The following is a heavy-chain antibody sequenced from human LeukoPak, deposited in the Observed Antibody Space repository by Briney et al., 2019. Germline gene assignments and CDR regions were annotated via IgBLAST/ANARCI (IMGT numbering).Heavy chain of an antibody. D-gene: IGHD2-15*01. CDR2: ISSSSSYI. Sequence: GGSLRLSCAASGFTFSSYSMNWVRQAPGKGLEWVSSISSSSSYIYYADSVKGRFTISRDNAKNSLYLQMNSLRAEDTAVYYCARDGEYCSGGSCYDYWGQGTLVTVSS. CDR1: GFTFSSYS. J-gene: IGHJ4*02. V-gene: IGHV3-21*01. CDR3: ARDGEYCSGGSCYDY.